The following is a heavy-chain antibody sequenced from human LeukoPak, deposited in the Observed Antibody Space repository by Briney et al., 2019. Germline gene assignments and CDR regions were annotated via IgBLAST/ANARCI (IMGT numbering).Heavy chain of an antibody. CDR2: ISYSGST. CDR1: GGSISSIIYY. CDR3: ASIDLWTGITGTTGSRGYYFDY. J-gene: IGHJ4*02. Sequence: SETLSLTCAVSGGSISSIIYYWAWIRQPPGKGLEWIGSISYSGSTYSNPSLKSRVTISVDTSKNQFSLKLSSVTAADTAVYYCASIDLWTGITGTTGSRGYYFDYWGQGTLVTVSS. V-gene: IGHV4-39*07. D-gene: IGHD1-20*01.